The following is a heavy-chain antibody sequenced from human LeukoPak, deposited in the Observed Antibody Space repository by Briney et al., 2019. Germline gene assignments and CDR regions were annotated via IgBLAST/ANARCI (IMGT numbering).Heavy chain of an antibody. Sequence: GGSLRLSCEASGFTFSSYYMIWVRQAPGKGLEWVSGIIGSGGSTYYADSVKGRFTISRDNSENTLYLQINSLRAEDTAVYYCAKVGAVTTWEKGFDYWGQGTLVTVSS. J-gene: IGHJ4*02. CDR3: AKVGAVTTWEKGFDY. CDR1: GFTFSSYY. V-gene: IGHV3-23*01. D-gene: IGHD4-17*01. CDR2: IIGSGGST.